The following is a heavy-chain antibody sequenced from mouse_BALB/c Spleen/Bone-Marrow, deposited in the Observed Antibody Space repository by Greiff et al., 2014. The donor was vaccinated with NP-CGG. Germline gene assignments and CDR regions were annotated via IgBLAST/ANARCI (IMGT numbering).Heavy chain of an antibody. CDR1: GYTFTSYN. D-gene: IGHD3-2*01. CDR2: IYPGDGST. CDR3: ARSGDSSGYGFAY. Sequence: QVQLKESGPELVKPGALVKISCKASGYTFTSYNINWVKQRPGQGLEWIGWIYPGDGSTKYNEKFKGKATLTADKSSSTAYMQHSSLTSENSAVNFCARSGDSSGYGFAYWGQGTLVTVSA. J-gene: IGHJ3*01. V-gene: IGHV1S56*01.